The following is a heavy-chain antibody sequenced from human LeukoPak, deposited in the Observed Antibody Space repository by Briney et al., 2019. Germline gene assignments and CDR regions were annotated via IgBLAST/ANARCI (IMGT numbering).Heavy chain of an antibody. Sequence: SETLSLTCTVPGGSISSYYWSWIRQPAGKGLEWIGRIYTSGSTNYNPSLKSRVTMSVDTSKNQFSLKLSSVTAADTAVYYCARSIAAAWGTREDFDYWGQGTLVTVSS. CDR1: GGSISSYY. CDR3: ARSIAAAWGTREDFDY. CDR2: IYTSGST. J-gene: IGHJ4*02. V-gene: IGHV4-4*07. D-gene: IGHD6-13*01.